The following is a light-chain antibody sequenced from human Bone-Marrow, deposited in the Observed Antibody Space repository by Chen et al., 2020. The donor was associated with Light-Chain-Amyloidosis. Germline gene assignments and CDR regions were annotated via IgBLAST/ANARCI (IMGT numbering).Light chain of an antibody. J-gene: IGKJ4*01. CDR2: GSS. CDR3: QRYGTSPLP. Sequence: EIVLTQSPGTLSLSPGEGANLSCRASQTISSNYLTWYQQKFGQAPRLLIYGSSSRATGIPDRFTGSGSGAAFTLTINRLSPEDFGVYYWQRYGTSPLPFGGGTKVEIK. CDR1: QTISSNY. V-gene: IGKV3-20*01.